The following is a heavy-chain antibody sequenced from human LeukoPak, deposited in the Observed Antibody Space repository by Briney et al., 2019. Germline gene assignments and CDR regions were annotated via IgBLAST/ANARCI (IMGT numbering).Heavy chain of an antibody. CDR1: GYTVTSYD. J-gene: IGHJ4*02. V-gene: IGHV1-8*01. Sequence: GASVKVSCKASGYTVTSYDINWVRQATGQGLEWMGWMNPNSGNTGYAQKFQGRVTMTRNTSISTAYMELRSLRSDDTAVYYCATYSAAGRTYSFDYWGQGALVTVSS. CDR2: MNPNSGNT. D-gene: IGHD6-13*01. CDR3: ATYSAAGRTYSFDY.